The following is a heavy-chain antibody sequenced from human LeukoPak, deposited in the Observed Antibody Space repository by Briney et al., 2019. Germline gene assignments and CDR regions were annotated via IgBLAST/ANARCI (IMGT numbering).Heavy chain of an antibody. Sequence: GGSLRLSCAASGFTFSNAWMSSVRQAPGKGLEWDGRIKSKTDGGTTDYAAPVKGRFTISRDDSKNTLYLQMNSLKTEDTAVYYCTATIFGVSGGYWGQGTLVTVSS. J-gene: IGHJ4*02. CDR3: TATIFGVSGGY. CDR1: GFTFSNAW. CDR2: IKSKTDGGTT. D-gene: IGHD3-3*01. V-gene: IGHV3-15*01.